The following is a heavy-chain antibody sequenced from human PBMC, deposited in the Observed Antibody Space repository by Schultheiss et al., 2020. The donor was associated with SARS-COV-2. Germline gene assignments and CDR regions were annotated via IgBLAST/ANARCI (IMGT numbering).Heavy chain of an antibody. CDR1: GFTFSGSA. CDR2: IRSKANSYAT. D-gene: IGHD2-15*01. V-gene: IGHV3-73*01. CDR3: ATGEDGLLDY. Sequence: GGSLRLSCAASGFTFSGSAMHWVRQASGKGLEWVGRIRSKANSYATEYAASVKGRFTISRDNSKNTLYLQMNSLRAEDTAVYYCATGEDGLLDYWGQGTLVTVSS. J-gene: IGHJ4*02.